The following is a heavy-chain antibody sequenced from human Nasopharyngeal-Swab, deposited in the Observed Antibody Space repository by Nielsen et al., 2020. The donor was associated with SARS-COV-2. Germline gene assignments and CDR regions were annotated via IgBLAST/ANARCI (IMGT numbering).Heavy chain of an antibody. J-gene: IGHJ4*02. D-gene: IGHD4-17*01. CDR2: IDPSDSYT. CDR1: GYSFTSYW. CDR3: ARGLGTAVTTAY. Sequence: GESLKISCKGSGYSFTSYWISWVRQMPGKGLEWMERIDPSDSYTNYSPSFQGHVTISADKSISTAYLQWSSLKASDTAMYYCARGLGTAVTTAYWGQGTLVTVSS. V-gene: IGHV5-10-1*01.